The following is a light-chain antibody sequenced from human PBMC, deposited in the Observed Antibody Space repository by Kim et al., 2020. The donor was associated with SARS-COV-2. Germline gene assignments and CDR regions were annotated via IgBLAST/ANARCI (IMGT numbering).Light chain of an antibody. CDR2: EGS. J-gene: IGLJ2*01. V-gene: IGLV2-23*01. Sequence: SPGQSITISCTGTSSEVGSYNLVSWYQQHPGKAPKLMIYEGSKRPSGVSNRFSGSKSGNTASLTISGLQAEDEADYYCCSYAGSVVFGGGTQLTVL. CDR1: SSEVGSYNL. CDR3: CSYAGSVV.